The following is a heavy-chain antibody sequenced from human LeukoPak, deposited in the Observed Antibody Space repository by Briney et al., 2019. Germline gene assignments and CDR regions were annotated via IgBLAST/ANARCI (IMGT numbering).Heavy chain of an antibody. V-gene: IGHV4-39*01. CDR1: GGSISISSYY. Sequence: SETLSLTCTVSGGSISISSYYWGWIRQPPGKGLEWIGSIYYSGSTYYNPSLKSRVTISVDTSKNQFSLKLSSVTAADTAVYYCARQSKAYGMDVWGQGTTVTVSS. CDR2: IYYSGST. J-gene: IGHJ6*02. CDR3: ARQSKAYGMDV.